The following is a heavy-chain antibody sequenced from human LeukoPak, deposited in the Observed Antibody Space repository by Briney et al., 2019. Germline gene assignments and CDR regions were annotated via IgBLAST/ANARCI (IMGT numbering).Heavy chain of an antibody. Sequence: GGSLRLSCAASGFTFSTYGMHWVRQAPGKGLEWVAVIWFDGSNKYNADSVKGRFTISRDNSKNTLYLQMNSLRGEDTAVYYCWIQTSHHTNYYGMDVWGQGTTVTVSS. D-gene: IGHD5-18*01. CDR1: GFTFSTYG. J-gene: IGHJ6*02. CDR2: IWFDGSNK. V-gene: IGHV3-33*01. CDR3: WIQTSHHTNYYGMDV.